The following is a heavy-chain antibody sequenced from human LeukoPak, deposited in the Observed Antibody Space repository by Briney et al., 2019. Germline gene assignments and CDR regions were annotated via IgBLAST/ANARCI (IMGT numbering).Heavy chain of an antibody. Sequence: ASVKVSCKASGGTFSSYAISWVRQAPGQGLEWMGGIIPIFGTANYAQKFQGRVTITADESTSTAYMELSSLRSEDTAVYYCAGPEPYSSSWYFDYWGQGTLVTVSS. D-gene: IGHD6-13*01. CDR1: GGTFSSYA. V-gene: IGHV1-69*01. CDR3: AGPEPYSSSWYFDY. CDR2: IIPIFGTA. J-gene: IGHJ4*02.